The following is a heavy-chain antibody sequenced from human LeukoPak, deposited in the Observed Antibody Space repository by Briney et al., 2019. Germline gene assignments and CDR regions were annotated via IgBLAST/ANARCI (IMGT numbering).Heavy chain of an antibody. Sequence: SETLSLTCAVYGGSFSGYYWSWIRQPPGKGLEWIGEINHSGSTNYNPSLKSRVTISVDTSKNQFSLKLSSVTAADTAVYYCARIRFLEWFDPWGQGTLVTVSS. CDR3: ARIRFLEWFDP. D-gene: IGHD3-3*01. J-gene: IGHJ5*02. V-gene: IGHV4-34*01. CDR2: INHSGST. CDR1: GGSFSGYY.